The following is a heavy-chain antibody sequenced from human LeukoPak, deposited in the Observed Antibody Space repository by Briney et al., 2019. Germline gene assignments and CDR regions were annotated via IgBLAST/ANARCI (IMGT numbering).Heavy chain of an antibody. J-gene: IGHJ4*02. V-gene: IGHV1-18*01. Sequence: GASVKVSCKASGYTFTSYGISWVRQAPGQGLKWMGWISAYNGNTNYAQKLQGRVTMTTDTSTSTAYMELRSLRSDDTAVYYCARELGAMIVALDDYFDYWGQGTLVTVSS. CDR2: ISAYNGNT. D-gene: IGHD3-22*01. CDR3: ARELGAMIVALDDYFDY. CDR1: GYTFTSYG.